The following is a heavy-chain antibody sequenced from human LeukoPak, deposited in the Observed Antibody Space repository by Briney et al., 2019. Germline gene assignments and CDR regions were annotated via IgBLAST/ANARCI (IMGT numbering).Heavy chain of an antibody. J-gene: IGHJ4*02. V-gene: IGHV3-53*01. CDR2: IYSGGST. D-gene: IGHD3-10*01. Sequence: GGSLRLSCAASGFTVSSNYMSWVRQAPGKGLEWVSVIYSGGSTYYADSVKGRFTISRDNSKNTLYLQMNSPRAEDTAVYYCARGVTMVRGSISYYFDYWGQGTLVTVSS. CDR3: ARGVTMVRGSISYYFDY. CDR1: GFTVSSNY.